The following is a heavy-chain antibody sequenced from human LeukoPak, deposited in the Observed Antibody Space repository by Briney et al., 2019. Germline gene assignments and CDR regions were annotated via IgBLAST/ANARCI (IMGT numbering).Heavy chain of an antibody. Sequence: ASVKVSCKASGYTFTSYDINWVRQATGQGLEWMGWMNPNSGNTGYAQKFQGRVTMTRNTSISTAYMELSSLRSEDTAVYYCARGSGYDFWSGYFDAFDIWGQGIMVTVSS. CDR2: MNPNSGNT. V-gene: IGHV1-8*01. CDR3: ARGSGYDFWSGYFDAFDI. D-gene: IGHD3-3*01. J-gene: IGHJ3*02. CDR1: GYTFTSYD.